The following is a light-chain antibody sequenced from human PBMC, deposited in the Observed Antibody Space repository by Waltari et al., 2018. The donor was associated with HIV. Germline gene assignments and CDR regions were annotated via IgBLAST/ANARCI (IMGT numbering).Light chain of an antibody. Sequence: DIQMTQSPSSLSASVGDRVTITCRASQGVSSWVAWYQHKPDKAPKALIYAATNLQSGVPSRFSGSGSGTIFTLIISSLQPEDFATYYCQQYKTFSLTFGGGTKV. CDR3: QQYKTFSLT. V-gene: IGKV1D-16*01. CDR2: AAT. CDR1: QGVSSW. J-gene: IGKJ4*01.